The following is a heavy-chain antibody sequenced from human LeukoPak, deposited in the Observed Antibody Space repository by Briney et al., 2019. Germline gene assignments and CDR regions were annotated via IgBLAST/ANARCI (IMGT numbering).Heavy chain of an antibody. CDR1: GGTFSSYT. CDR3: ARMSSGSYFGRYYYYGMDV. Sequence: SVKVSCKASGGTFSSYTISWVRQAPGQGLEWMGRIIPILGIANYAQKFQSRVTITADKSTSTAYMELSSLRSEDTAVYYCARMSSGSYFGRYYYYGMDVWGQGTTVTVSS. CDR2: IIPILGIA. D-gene: IGHD3-10*01. J-gene: IGHJ6*02. V-gene: IGHV1-69*02.